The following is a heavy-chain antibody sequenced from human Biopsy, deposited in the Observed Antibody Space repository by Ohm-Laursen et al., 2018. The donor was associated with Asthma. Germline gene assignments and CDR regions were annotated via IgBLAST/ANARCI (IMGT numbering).Heavy chain of an antibody. D-gene: IGHD6-25*01. CDR1: GFSFSDYY. J-gene: IGHJ6*02. CDR3: ARVFESSEWGPFYHFGLDV. CDR2: ISSSGSTT. V-gene: IGHV3-11*01. Sequence: SLRLSCTASGFSFSDYYMTWMRQAPGTGLEWVSSISSSGSTTYPAESVKGRFTISRDHAQKSLFLQMGSLRAEDTAIYYCARVFESSEWGPFYHFGLDVWGQGTTVAVSS.